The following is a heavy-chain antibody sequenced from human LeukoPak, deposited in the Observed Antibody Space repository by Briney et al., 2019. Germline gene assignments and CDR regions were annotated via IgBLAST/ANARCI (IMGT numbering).Heavy chain of an antibody. CDR2: ISSSGSTI. CDR1: GFTFSDYY. Sequence: GGSLRLSCAASGFTFSDYYMSWIRQAPGKGLEWVSYISSSGSTIYYADSVKGRFTISRDNAENSLYLQMNSLRAKDTAVYYCARFDPGIAAAGPDYWGQGTLVTVSS. J-gene: IGHJ4*02. CDR3: ARFDPGIAAAGPDY. V-gene: IGHV3-11*01. D-gene: IGHD6-13*01.